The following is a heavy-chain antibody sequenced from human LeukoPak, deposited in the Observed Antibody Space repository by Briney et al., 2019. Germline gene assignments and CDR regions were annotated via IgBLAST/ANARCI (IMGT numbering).Heavy chain of an antibody. Sequence: SEILSLTCTVSGGSVSSGTDYWNWIRQPPGKGLEWIGYIYHSGGTNYNPSLKSRVTILVDTSKNQISLKLSSVTAADTAVYYCARDRDTSGSYYYYMDVWGKGTTVTVSS. D-gene: IGHD3-22*01. CDR2: IYHSGGT. V-gene: IGHV4-61*01. CDR3: ARDRDTSGSYYYYMDV. J-gene: IGHJ6*03. CDR1: GGSVSSGTDY.